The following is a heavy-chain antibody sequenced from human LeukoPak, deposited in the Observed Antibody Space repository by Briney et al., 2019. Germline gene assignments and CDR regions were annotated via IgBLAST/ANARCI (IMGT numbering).Heavy chain of an antibody. CDR3: ARVHRAMGVY. CDR2: IYYSGST. V-gene: IGHV4-39*07. CDR1: GGSISSSSYY. J-gene: IGHJ4*02. Sequence: PSETLSLTCTVSGGSISSSSYYWGWIRQPPGKGLEWIGSIYYSGSTYYNPSLKSRVTISLDTSRNQFSLKLSSVTAADTAVYYCARVHRAMGVYWGQGTLVTVSS. D-gene: IGHD5-18*01.